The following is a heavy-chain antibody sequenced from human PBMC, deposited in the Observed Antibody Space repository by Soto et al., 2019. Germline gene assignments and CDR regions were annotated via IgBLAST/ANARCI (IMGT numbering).Heavy chain of an antibody. Sequence: GGSLRLSCAASGFTFTRYSMNWVRQAPGKGLEWVSSISSSSSYIYYADSVKGRFTISRDNAKNSLYLQMNSLRAEDTAVYYCARGQYSSSSGYYYYYGMDVWGQGTTVTVSS. CDR2: ISSSSSYI. D-gene: IGHD6-6*01. CDR3: ARGQYSSSSGYYYYYGMDV. J-gene: IGHJ6*02. CDR1: GFTFTRYS. V-gene: IGHV3-21*01.